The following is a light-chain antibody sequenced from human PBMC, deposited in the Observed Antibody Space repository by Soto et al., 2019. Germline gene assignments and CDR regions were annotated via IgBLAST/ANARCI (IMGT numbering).Light chain of an antibody. J-gene: IGKJ5*01. CDR3: QQYHNWPIT. CDR1: QSVSTN. CDR2: GAS. Sequence: EIVMTQSPATLSVSPGERAILSCRASQSVSTNLAWYHQKPGQAPRLLIYGASTRATDIPARFTGSGSGTEITLTISSLQSEDFAVYYCQQYHNWPITFGQGTRLEIK. V-gene: IGKV3-15*01.